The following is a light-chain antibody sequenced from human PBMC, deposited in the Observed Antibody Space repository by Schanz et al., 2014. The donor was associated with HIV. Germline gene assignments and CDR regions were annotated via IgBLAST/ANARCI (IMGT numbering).Light chain of an antibody. CDR2: DAS. CDR3: QQRSNWPPLT. CDR1: QSVSTN. J-gene: IGKJ4*01. Sequence: EIAMTQSPVTLSVSPGERATLSCWASQSVSTNLAWFQQKPGQAPRLLIYDASNRATGIPARFSGSGSGTDFTLTISSLQPEDFAVYYCQQRSNWPPLTFGGGTKVEIK. V-gene: IGKV3-11*01.